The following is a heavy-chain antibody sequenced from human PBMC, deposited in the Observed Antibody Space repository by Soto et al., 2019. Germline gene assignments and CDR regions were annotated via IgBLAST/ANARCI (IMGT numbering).Heavy chain of an antibody. CDR3: VTDSLGFVTGLGY. Sequence: QVQLVQSGAEVKKPGASVSVSCKASGYSFTSYLMHWVRQAPGQGLEWMGDVNPTDGTTRYARQFQGRLTMTRDTSTSTGYMELSSLTSADTAVYYCVTDSLGFVTGLGYWGQGALVTVSS. D-gene: IGHD2-15*01. CDR2: VNPTDGTT. V-gene: IGHV1-46*01. CDR1: GYSFTSYL. J-gene: IGHJ4*02.